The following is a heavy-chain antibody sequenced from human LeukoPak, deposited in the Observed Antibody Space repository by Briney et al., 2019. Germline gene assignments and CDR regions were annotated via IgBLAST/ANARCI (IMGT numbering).Heavy chain of an antibody. J-gene: IGHJ5*02. CDR3: ARDRGYCSSTSCSPRLGHFDP. CDR2: IYYSGST. Sequence: SETLSLTCTVSGGSISSYYCSWIRQPPGKGLEWIGYIYYSGSTNYNPSLNSRVTISVDKSKNQFSLKLSSVTAADTAVYYCARDRGYCSSTSCSPRLGHFDPWGQGTLVTVSS. D-gene: IGHD2-2*01. V-gene: IGHV4-59*01. CDR1: GGSISSYY.